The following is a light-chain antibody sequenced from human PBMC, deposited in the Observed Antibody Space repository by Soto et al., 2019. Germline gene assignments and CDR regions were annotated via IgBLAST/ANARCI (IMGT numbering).Light chain of an antibody. V-gene: IGKV3-20*01. CDR1: QSISSNY. Sequence: EIVLTQSPGTLSLSPGERATLSCRASQSISSNYVAWCQQKPGQAPRLLIYDASSRATGIPNRFSGSGSGTDFTLTISRLEPEDFAVFYCQQYGDSPTFGQGTKVDIK. CDR2: DAS. J-gene: IGKJ1*01. CDR3: QQYGDSPT.